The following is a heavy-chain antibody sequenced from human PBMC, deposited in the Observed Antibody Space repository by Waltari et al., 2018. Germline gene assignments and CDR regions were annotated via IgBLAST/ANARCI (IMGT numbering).Heavy chain of an antibody. V-gene: IGHV4-34*01. Sequence: QVQLQQWGAGLLKPSETLSLTCAVYGGSFSGYYWSWIRQPPGKGLEWIGKSNQSASTNYNPSRKSRVTISVDTSKNQFSLKLSSVTAADTAVYYCARLRTRTRPYNWFDPWGQGTLVTVSS. CDR3: ARLRTRTRPYNWFDP. CDR1: GGSFSGYY. CDR2: SNQSAST. D-gene: IGHD2-2*01. J-gene: IGHJ5*02.